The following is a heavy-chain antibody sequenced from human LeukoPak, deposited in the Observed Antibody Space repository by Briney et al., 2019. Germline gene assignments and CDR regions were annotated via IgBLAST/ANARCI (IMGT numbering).Heavy chain of an antibody. D-gene: IGHD1-7*01. CDR2: INHSGST. CDR3: ARGEGTLDY. J-gene: IGHJ4*02. Sequence: SKTLSLTCAVYGGSFSGYYWSWIRQPPGKGLEWIGEINHSGSTNYNPSLKSRVTISVDTSKNQSSLKLSSVTAADTAVYYCARGEGTLDYWGQGTLVTVSS. V-gene: IGHV4-34*01. CDR1: GGSFSGYY.